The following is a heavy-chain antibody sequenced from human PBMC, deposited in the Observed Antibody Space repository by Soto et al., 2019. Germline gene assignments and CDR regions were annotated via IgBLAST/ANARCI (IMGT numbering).Heavy chain of an antibody. CDR1: GYTFTSYY. D-gene: IGHD3-22*01. Sequence: QVQLVQSGAEVKTPGASVKVSCKASGYTFTSYYMHWVRQAPGQGLEWMGIINPSGGSTSYAQTFQGSVTRTRDTSTSTVYRELSSLGSEDTAVDYCARGQWSALVVIPFDYWGQGTLVTVSS. CDR3: ARGQWSALVVIPFDY. J-gene: IGHJ4*02. V-gene: IGHV1-46*01. CDR2: INPSGGST.